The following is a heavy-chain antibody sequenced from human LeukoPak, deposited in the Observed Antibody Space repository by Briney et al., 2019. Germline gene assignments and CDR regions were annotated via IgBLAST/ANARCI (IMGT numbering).Heavy chain of an antibody. V-gene: IGHV4-59*01. Sequence: SETLSLTCSVSSGSITSYYWSWLRQPPGKGLEWIGYIHYSGSTNYNPSLKSRVTISVDTSKNQFSLKLSSVTAADTAVYYCARVEEGYGSGRRENYYYYYMDVWGKGTTVTLSS. J-gene: IGHJ6*03. CDR2: IHYSGST. CDR1: SGSITSYY. D-gene: IGHD3-10*01. CDR3: ARVEEGYGSGRRENYYYYYMDV.